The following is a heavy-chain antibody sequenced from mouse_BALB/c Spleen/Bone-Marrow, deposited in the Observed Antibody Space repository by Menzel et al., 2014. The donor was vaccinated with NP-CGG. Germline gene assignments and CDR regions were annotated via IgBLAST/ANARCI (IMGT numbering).Heavy chain of an antibody. D-gene: IGHD2-14*01. J-gene: IGHJ4*01. Sequence: VQLQQSGPELVKPGPSVRISCTASGYTFTSYYIHWVKQRPGQGLEWIGWIYPGNVNTNYNEKFGEKAILTADKSSSKTYMHLSILTAEAAAVYFCARGAYYRSPIDYWGQGTSVTVSS. CDR3: ARGAYYRSPIDY. CDR2: IYPGNVNT. V-gene: IGHV1S56*01. CDR1: GYTFTSYY.